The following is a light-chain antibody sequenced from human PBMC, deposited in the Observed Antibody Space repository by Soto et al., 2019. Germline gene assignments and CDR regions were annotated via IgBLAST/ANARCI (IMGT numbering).Light chain of an antibody. CDR2: GNS. CDR1: RSNIGAGHD. Sequence: QSVLTQPPSVSGAPGQGVAISCTGSRSNIGAGHDVQWYQQLPGTAPKLLIYGNSNRPSGVPDRFSGSKSGTSASLAITGLQAEDEADYYCQSYDSSLSGSIVFGTGTKLTVL. V-gene: IGLV1-40*01. J-gene: IGLJ1*01. CDR3: QSYDSSLSGSIV.